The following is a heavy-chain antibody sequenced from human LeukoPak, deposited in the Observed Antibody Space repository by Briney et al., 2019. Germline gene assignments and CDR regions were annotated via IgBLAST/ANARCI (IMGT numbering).Heavy chain of an antibody. CDR2: INHSGST. V-gene: IGHV4-34*01. CDR1: GGSFSGYY. J-gene: IGHJ4*02. D-gene: IGHD1-26*01. CDR3: ARSPPGIVFDY. Sequence: SETLSLTCAGYGGSFSGYYWSWIRQPPGKGLEWIGEINHSGSTNYNPSLKSRVTISVDTSKNQFSLKLSSVTAADTAVYYCARSPPGIVFDYWGQGTLVTVSS.